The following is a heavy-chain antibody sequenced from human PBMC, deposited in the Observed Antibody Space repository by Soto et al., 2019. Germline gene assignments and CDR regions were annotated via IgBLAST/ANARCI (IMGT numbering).Heavy chain of an antibody. D-gene: IGHD2-15*01. CDR2: IYYSGST. CDR1: GGSISSGDYY. Sequence: TLSLTCTVSGGSISSGDYYWSWIRQPPGKGLEWIGYIYYSGSTYYNPSLKSRVTISVDTSKNQFSLNLSFVTAADTAVYYCATMGTPATGLYYFDYWGQRTLVTVSS. CDR3: ATMGTPATGLYYFDY. V-gene: IGHV4-30-4*01. J-gene: IGHJ4*02.